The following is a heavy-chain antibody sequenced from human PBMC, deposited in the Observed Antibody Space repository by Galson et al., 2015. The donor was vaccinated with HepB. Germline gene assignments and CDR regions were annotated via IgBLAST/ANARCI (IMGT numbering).Heavy chain of an antibody. V-gene: IGHV3-21*01. CDR1: GFTFSSYS. CDR3: ARDRKSTMVRGVRGYNWFDP. J-gene: IGHJ5*02. D-gene: IGHD3-10*01. Sequence: SLRLSCAASGFTFSSYSMNWVRQAPGKGLEWVSSISSSCSYIYYADSVKGRFTISRDNAKNSLYLQMNSLRAEDTAVYYCARDRKSTMVRGVRGYNWFDPWGQGTLVTVSS. CDR2: ISSSCSYI.